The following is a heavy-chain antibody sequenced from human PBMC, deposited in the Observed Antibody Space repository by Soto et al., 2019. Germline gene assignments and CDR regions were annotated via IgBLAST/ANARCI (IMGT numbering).Heavy chain of an antibody. CDR3: ARGQGGSVFYYYYMDV. CDR1: GYSFTSYD. CDR2: TNPNTGAT. V-gene: IGHV1-8*01. D-gene: IGHD1-26*01. Sequence: QVQLVQSGAEAKKPGASVKVSCKASGYSFTSYDINWVRQATGHGLEWMGWTNPNTGATGYAHKFQGRVTLTRNISTSTAYMELSRLTLEDTAVYYCARGQGGSVFYYYYMDVWGKGTTVTVSS. J-gene: IGHJ6*03.